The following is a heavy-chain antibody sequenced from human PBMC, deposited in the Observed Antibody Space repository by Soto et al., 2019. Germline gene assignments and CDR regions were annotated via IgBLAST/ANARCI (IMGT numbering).Heavy chain of an antibody. CDR1: GFTFNHYW. CDR3: ARDLFPGNILTGYLFLGGGKGI. D-gene: IGHD3-9*01. V-gene: IGHV3-7*01. CDR2: IKQDGSEE. J-gene: IGHJ4*02. Sequence: EMQLVESGGGLVQPGGSLRLSCVASGFTFNHYWMSWVRQAPGKGLEWVASIKQDGSEENYVDSVKGRFAISRDNAKNSLYLPMESLRSEDTALYYWARDLFPGNILTGYLFLGGGKGIWGQGTLVTVSP.